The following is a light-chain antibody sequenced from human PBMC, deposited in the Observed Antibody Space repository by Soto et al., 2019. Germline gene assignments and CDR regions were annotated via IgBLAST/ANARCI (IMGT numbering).Light chain of an antibody. J-gene: IGKJ5*01. V-gene: IGKV1-5*03. Sequence: DIQMTQSPSTLSASVGDRVTITCRASQSLSSWLAWYQQKPGKAPKSLIYKASSLESGVPSRFSGSGSGTEFTLTISSLQPVYFAPYYCKQYLSYRITFGQGTRLEIK. CDR3: KQYLSYRIT. CDR2: KAS. CDR1: QSLSSW.